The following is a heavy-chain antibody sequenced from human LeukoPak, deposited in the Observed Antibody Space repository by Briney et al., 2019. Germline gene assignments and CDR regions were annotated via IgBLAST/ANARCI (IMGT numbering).Heavy chain of an antibody. Sequence: GESLKISCKGSGYSFTSYWIGWVRQMPGKGLEWMGIIYPGDSDTRYSPSFQGQVTISADKSISTAYLQWSSLKASDTAMYYCARHEHYCSSTSCDYYYYGMDVWGQGTTVTVSS. J-gene: IGHJ6*02. D-gene: IGHD2-2*01. CDR2: IYPGDSDT. V-gene: IGHV5-51*01. CDR3: ARHEHYCSSTSCDYYYYGMDV. CDR1: GYSFTSYW.